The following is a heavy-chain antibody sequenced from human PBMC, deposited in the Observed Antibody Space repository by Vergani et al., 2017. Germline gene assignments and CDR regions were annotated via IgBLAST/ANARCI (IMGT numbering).Heavy chain of an antibody. Sequence: QVQLVQSGAEVKKPGSSVKVSCKASGGTISSYAISWVRQAPGQGLEWVGRIIPLFGAANYAQKFQGRVTITADESTSTAYMELSSLRSEDTAVYYCARATGILTATFDLWGQGTLVTVSS. J-gene: IGHJ4*02. CDR1: GGTISSYA. D-gene: IGHD3-9*01. CDR2: IIPLFGAA. CDR3: ARATGILTATFDL. V-gene: IGHV1-69*18.